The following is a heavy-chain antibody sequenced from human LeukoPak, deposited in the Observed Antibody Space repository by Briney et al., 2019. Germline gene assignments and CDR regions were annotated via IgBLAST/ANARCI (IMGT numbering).Heavy chain of an antibody. CDR2: IYYSGST. CDR3: ARHGGSYTFDY. CDR1: GGSISGYY. J-gene: IGHJ4*02. V-gene: IGHV4-59*08. D-gene: IGHD1-26*01. Sequence: SETLSLTCTVSGGSISGYYWSWIRQSPGKGLEWIGYIYYSGSTNYNPSLKSRVTISVDTSKNQFSLKLNSVTAADTAVYYCARHGGSYTFDYWGQGTLVTVSS.